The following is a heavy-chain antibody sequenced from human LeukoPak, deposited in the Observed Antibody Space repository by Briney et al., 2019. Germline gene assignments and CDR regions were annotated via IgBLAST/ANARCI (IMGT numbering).Heavy chain of an antibody. CDR1: GFTFSSYE. CDR3: ASRGTTVTMFDYYYGMDV. Sequence: GGSLRLSCAASGFTFSSYEMNWVRQAPGKGLEWVSYISSSGSTIYYADSVKGRFTISRDNAKNSLYLQMNSLRAEDTAVYYCASRGTTVTMFDYYYGMDVWGQGTTVTVSS. CDR2: ISSSGSTI. J-gene: IGHJ6*02. V-gene: IGHV3-48*03. D-gene: IGHD4-17*01.